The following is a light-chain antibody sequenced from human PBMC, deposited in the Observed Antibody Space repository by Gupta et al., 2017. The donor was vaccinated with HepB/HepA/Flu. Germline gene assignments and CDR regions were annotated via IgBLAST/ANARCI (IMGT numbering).Light chain of an antibody. Sequence: QSALTQPPSAPGSPGQSVTISCTGTSTDVGAYNYVSWYQQHPGKAPKVIIYEVSKRPSGVPVRFSGSKSGNTASLTVSGLQAEDEADYYCTSYGGTHSLYYVFGSGTKVTV. CDR1: STDVGAYNY. CDR2: EVS. J-gene: IGLJ1*01. V-gene: IGLV2-8*01. CDR3: TSYGGTHSLYYV.